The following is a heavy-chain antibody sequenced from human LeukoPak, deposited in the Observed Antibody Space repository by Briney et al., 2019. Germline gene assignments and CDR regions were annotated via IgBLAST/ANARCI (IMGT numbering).Heavy chain of an antibody. V-gene: IGHV3-21*01. Sequence: GRSLRLSCAASGFTFSSYSMNWVSQAPGKGLEWVSSISSSSYIYYADSVKGRFAISRDNAKNSLYLQMNSLRAEDTAVYYCARGTGNWYFDLWGRGTLVTVSS. CDR2: ISSSSYI. CDR1: GFTFSSYS. J-gene: IGHJ2*01. CDR3: ARGTGNWYFDL. D-gene: IGHD1-1*01.